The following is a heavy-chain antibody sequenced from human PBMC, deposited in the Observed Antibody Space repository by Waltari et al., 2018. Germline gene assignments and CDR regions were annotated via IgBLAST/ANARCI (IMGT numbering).Heavy chain of an antibody. CDR1: GGSPSSSSYY. V-gene: IGHV4-39*01. D-gene: IGHD6-13*01. Sequence: QLQLQESGPGLVTPSETLSPTCTVSGGSPSSSSYYWGWIRQPPGQGLEWIGSIYYSGGPYYNPSLKRRVTISVDPAKNQFSLKLSAVTAADTVVYYCARHGPYSSSWTLGAFDSGGQGTMVTVSS. J-gene: IGHJ3*02. CDR2: IYYSGGP. CDR3: ARHGPYSSSWTLGAFDS.